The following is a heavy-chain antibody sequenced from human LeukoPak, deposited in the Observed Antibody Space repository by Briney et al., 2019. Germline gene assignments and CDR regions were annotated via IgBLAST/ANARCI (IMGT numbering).Heavy chain of an antibody. Sequence: ASVKVSCKASGYTFTSYYMHWVRQAPGQGLEWMGIINPSGGSTSYAQKFQGRVTMTRDTSTSTVYMELSSLRSEDTAVYYRARETFHGSQQLGRSDYWGQGTLVTVSS. J-gene: IGHJ4*02. CDR2: INPSGGST. V-gene: IGHV1-46*01. CDR3: ARETFHGSQQLGRSDY. CDR1: GYTFTSYY. D-gene: IGHD6-13*01.